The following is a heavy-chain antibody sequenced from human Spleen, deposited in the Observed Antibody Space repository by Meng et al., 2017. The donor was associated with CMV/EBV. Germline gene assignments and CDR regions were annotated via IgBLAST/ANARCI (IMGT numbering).Heavy chain of an antibody. J-gene: IGHJ4*02. CDR2: ISAYNGDT. D-gene: IGHD3-10*01. CDR1: GYTFTSYA. CDR3: ARRGGQRSFDY. V-gene: IGHV1-18*01. Sequence: ASVKVSCKASGYTFTSYAVNWVRQAPGQGLEWMGWISAYNGDTKSAQKFQGRLTMTTDTSTTTAYLELRALKSEDTALYYCARRGGQRSFDYWGQGTQVTVSS.